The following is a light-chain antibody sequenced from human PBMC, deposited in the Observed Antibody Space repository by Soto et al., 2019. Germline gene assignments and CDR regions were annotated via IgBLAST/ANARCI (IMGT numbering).Light chain of an antibody. CDR1: SSDVGGYNY. J-gene: IGLJ3*02. V-gene: IGLV1-51*01. CDR3: GTWDKSLSAGV. Sequence: QSALTQPRSVSGSPGQSVTISCTGTSSDVGGYNYVSWYQQYPGTAPKLLIYENNKRPSGIPDRFSGSKSGTSATLGITGLQTGDEADYYCGTWDKSLSAGVFGGGTKLTVL. CDR2: ENN.